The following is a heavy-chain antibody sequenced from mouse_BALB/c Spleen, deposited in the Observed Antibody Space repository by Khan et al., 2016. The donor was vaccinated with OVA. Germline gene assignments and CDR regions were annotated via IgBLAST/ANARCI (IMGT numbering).Heavy chain of an antibody. CDR2: IYPGNVNT. D-gene: IGHD1-1*01. J-gene: IGHJ3*01. V-gene: IGHV1-84*01. CDR3: ARWADYYGSSYGWFAY. CDR1: GYTFTDYY. Sequence: QIQLVQSGPELVKPGASVRISCKASGYTFTDYYIHWVKQRPGQGLEWIGWIYPGNVNTHYNEKFKGKATLTADKSSNTAYMQLSSLASDDSAVYFCARWADYYGSSYGWFAYWGQGTLVTVST.